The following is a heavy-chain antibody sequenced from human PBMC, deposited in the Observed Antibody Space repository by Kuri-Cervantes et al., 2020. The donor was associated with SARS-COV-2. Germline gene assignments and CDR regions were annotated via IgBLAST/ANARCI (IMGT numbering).Heavy chain of an antibody. V-gene: IGHV4-59*08. Sequence: ESLKISCRVSGGYMSNYWSWIRQPPGKGLEWIGYIYYSGSTNYNPSLKSRVTISVDTSKNQFSLKLSSVTAADTAVYYCARTYYDFWSGTGRGFDIWGQGTMVTVSS. D-gene: IGHD3-3*01. CDR2: IYYSGST. CDR1: GGYMSNY. CDR3: ARTYYDFWSGTGRGFDI. J-gene: IGHJ3*02.